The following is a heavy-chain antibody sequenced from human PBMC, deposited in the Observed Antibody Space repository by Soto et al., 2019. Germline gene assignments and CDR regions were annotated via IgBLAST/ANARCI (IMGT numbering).Heavy chain of an antibody. D-gene: IGHD3-3*01. V-gene: IGHV3-23*01. CDR1: GFTFSSYA. Sequence: GGSLRLSCAASGFTFSSYAMSWVRQAPGKGLEWVSAISGSGGSTYYADSVKGRFTISRDNSKNTLYLQMNSLRAEDTAVYYCARNIYYDFWSGRDYYYYYYMDVWGKGTTVTVSS. CDR2: ISGSGGST. CDR3: ARNIYYDFWSGRDYYYYYYMDV. J-gene: IGHJ6*03.